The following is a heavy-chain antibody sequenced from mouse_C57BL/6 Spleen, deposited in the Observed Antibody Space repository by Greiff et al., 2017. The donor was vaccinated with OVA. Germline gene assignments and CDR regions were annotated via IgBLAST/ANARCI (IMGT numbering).Heavy chain of an antibody. CDR1: GYTFTSYW. V-gene: IGHV1-50*01. Sequence: QVQLQHPGAELVKPGASVKLSCKASGYTFTSYWMQWVKQRPGQGLEWIGEIDPSDSYTNYNQKFKGKATLTVDTSSSTAYMQLSSLTSEDSAVYYCARSPLYYSNSYFDYWGQGTTLTVSS. CDR2: IDPSDSYT. CDR3: ARSPLYYSNSYFDY. J-gene: IGHJ2*01. D-gene: IGHD2-5*01.